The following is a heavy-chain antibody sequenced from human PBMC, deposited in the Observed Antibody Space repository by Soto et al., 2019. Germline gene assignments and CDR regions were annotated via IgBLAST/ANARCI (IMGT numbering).Heavy chain of an antibody. Sequence: EVQLVESGGGLVQPGRSLRVSCATSGFTLDDYAMHWVRQAPGKGLEWVSSISWNSGRIAYADSVKGRFTISRENVKNSLYLQMNSLRAEDTALYFCAKDTLADFDEYGDYYVDQWGQGTLVTVSS. J-gene: IGHJ4*02. CDR3: AKDTLADFDEYGDYYVDQ. CDR2: ISWNSGRI. CDR1: GFTLDDYA. V-gene: IGHV3-9*01. D-gene: IGHD4-17*01.